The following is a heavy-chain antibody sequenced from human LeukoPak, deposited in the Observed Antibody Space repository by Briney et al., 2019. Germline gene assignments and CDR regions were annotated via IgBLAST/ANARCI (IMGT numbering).Heavy chain of an antibody. Sequence: SETLSLTCTVSGGSISSYYWSWIRQPAGKGLEWIWRIYTSGSTNYNPSLKSRVTMSVDTSKNQFSLKLSSVTAADTAVYYCARDSKDIHEWLRFKSWFDPWGQGTLVTVSS. CDR3: ARDSKDIHEWLRFKSWFDP. J-gene: IGHJ5*02. D-gene: IGHD5-12*01. CDR1: GGSISSYY. V-gene: IGHV4-4*07. CDR2: IYTSGST.